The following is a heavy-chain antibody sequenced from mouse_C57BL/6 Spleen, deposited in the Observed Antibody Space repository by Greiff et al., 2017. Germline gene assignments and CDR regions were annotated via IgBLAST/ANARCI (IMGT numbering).Heavy chain of an antibody. J-gene: IGHJ1*03. V-gene: IGHV1-66*01. CDR3: ASGGLRRDWYFDV. Sequence: VQVVESGPELVKPGASVKISCKASGYSFTSYYIHWVKQRPGQGLEWIGWIYPGSGNTKYNEKFKGKATLTADTSSSTAYMQLSSLTSEDSAVYYCASGGLRRDWYFDVWGTGTTVTVSS. CDR1: GYSFTSYY. CDR2: IYPGSGNT. D-gene: IGHD2-4*01.